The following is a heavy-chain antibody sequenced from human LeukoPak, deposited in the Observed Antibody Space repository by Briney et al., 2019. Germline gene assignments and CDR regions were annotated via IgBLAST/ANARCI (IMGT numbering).Heavy chain of an antibody. CDR2: MNPNSGNT. J-gene: IGHJ2*01. Sequence: ASVKVSCKASGGTFSSYAISWVRQAPGQGLEWMGWMNPNSGNTGYAQKFQGRVTITRNTSISTAYMELSSLRSEDTAVYYCARLSGVTSPLWYFDLWGRGTLVTVSS. CDR3: ARLSGVTSPLWYFDL. CDR1: GGTFSSYA. D-gene: IGHD1-26*01. V-gene: IGHV1-8*03.